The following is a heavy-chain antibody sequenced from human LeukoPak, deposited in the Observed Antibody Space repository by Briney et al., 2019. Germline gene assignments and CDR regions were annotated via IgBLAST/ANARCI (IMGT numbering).Heavy chain of an antibody. Sequence: SVKVSCKASGGTFSSYAISWVRQAPGQGLEWMGGIIPIFGTANYAQKFQGRVTITADESTSTAYMELSSLRSEDTAVYYCARAVYGVVIIPTTPSYYYYGMDVWGQGTTVTVSS. V-gene: IGHV1-69*13. CDR3: ARAVYGVVIIPTTPSYYYYGMDV. CDR1: GGTFSSYA. D-gene: IGHD3-3*01. CDR2: IIPIFGTA. J-gene: IGHJ6*02.